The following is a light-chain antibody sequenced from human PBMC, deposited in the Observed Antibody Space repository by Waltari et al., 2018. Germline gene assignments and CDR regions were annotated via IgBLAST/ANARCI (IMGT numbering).Light chain of an antibody. V-gene: IGLV1-44*01. CDR2: NTK. CDR3: SSWDDSLNGPA. Sequence: QSVLTQPPSASGTPGQRVTISCSGSRSNIGNNSVNWYQQLPRTAPKLLTYNTKQRPAWVPDGFSGSRSGTSASLAISGLQAEDEGDYYCSSWDDSLNGPAFGGGTKVTVL. J-gene: IGLJ3*02. CDR1: RSNIGNNS.